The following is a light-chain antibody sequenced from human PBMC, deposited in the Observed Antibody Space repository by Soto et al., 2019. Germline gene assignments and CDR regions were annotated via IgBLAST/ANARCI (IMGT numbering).Light chain of an antibody. Sequence: EIVMTQSPATLSVSPGERATLSCRASQSVSRNLAWYQPKPGQAPRLLMYGASTRATGIPARLSGSGSGTEFTLTISSLQSEDFAVYYCQEYDNWPLTFGGGTKVDIK. CDR2: GAS. V-gene: IGKV3-15*01. J-gene: IGKJ4*01. CDR1: QSVSRN. CDR3: QEYDNWPLT.